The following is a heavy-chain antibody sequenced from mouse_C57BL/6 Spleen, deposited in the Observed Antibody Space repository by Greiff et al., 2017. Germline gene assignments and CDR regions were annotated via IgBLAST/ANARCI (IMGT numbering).Heavy chain of an antibody. CDR2: IDPSASYT. CDR1: GYTFTSYW. V-gene: IGHV1-69*01. J-gene: IGHJ1*03. Sequence: QVQLQQPGAELVMPGASVKLSCKASGYTFTSYWMHWVKQRPGQGLEWIGEIDPSASYTNYNQKFKGKATLTVDKSSSTAYMQLSSLTSEDSAVSYRARSTGHWYFEVWGTGTTVTVSS. CDR3: ARSTGHWYFEV. D-gene: IGHD4-1*01.